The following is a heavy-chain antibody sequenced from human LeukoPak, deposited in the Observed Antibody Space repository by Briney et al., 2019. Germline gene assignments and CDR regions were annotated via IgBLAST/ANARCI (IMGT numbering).Heavy chain of an antibody. V-gene: IGHV4-34*01. CDR3: GRRTFYDTLTGYKYWYFDL. J-gene: IGHJ2*01. CDR1: GGSFSGYY. CDR2: INHGGST. D-gene: IGHD3-9*01. Sequence: PSETLSLICAVYGGSFSGYYWSWIRQPPGKRLEWIGRINHGGSTNYNPSLKSRVPLSEDPPKNQFPLKLSSVTAADTAVYYCGRRTFYDTLTGYKYWYFDLWGRGALVTVSS.